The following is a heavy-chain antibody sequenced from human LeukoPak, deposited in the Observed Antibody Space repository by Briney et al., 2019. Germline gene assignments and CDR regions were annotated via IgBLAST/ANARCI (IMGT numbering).Heavy chain of an antibody. D-gene: IGHD6-13*01. CDR2: IWYDGSNK. J-gene: IGHJ4*02. Sequence: PGRSLRLSCAASGFTFNSYGMHWVRQAPGKGLEWVALIWYDGSNKYYADPVKGRFTISRDNSKNTLYLQMNSLRAEDTAVYYCARPRTYSSSWSPFDYWGQGTLVTVSS. CDR3: ARPRTYSSSWSPFDY. CDR1: GFTFNSYG. V-gene: IGHV3-33*01.